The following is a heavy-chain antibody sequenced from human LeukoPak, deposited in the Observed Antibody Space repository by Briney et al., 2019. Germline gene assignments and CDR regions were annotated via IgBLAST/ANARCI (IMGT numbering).Heavy chain of an antibody. V-gene: IGHV3-23*01. D-gene: IGHD5-24*01. CDR3: VKDIQLST. Sequence: GGSLRLSCAASGLHFITAAMTCVRHAPGKGLEWVSLIGSSGGSTYYADSVKGRFTISRDNFNHTLSLQMNSLRVEDTAVYYCVKDIQLSTWGLGTMVTVSS. J-gene: IGHJ3*01. CDR2: IGSSGGST. CDR1: GLHFITAA.